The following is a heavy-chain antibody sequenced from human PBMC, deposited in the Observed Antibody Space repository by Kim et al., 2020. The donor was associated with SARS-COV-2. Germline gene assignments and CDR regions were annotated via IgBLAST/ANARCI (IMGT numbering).Heavy chain of an antibody. Sequence: ASVKVSCKAYGYTFKSYPIHWLRQAPGQRPEWMGWVNAANDETQYSQKFQGRVTITRDTSANTAYMELRRLTTKDTAIYYCARDMDPKVYDYLGKGTLGT. J-gene: IGHJ4*02. CDR3: ARDMDPKVYDY. CDR1: GYTFKSYP. CDR2: VNAANDET. D-gene: IGHD2-2*03. V-gene: IGHV1-3*01.